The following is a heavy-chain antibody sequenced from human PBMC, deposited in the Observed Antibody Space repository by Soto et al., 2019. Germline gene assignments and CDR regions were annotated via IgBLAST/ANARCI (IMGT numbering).Heavy chain of an antibody. Sequence: QVQLVESGGGVVQPGRSLRLSCAASGFTFSSYAMHWVRRAPGKGLEWMAVMSYDGSNKYYADSVKGRFTISRDNSENALYLQMNSLRPEDRALYYCARDGGAYWGQGNLVIVSS. D-gene: IGHD3-16*01. CDR3: ARDGGAY. CDR2: MSYDGSNK. V-gene: IGHV3-30-3*01. CDR1: GFTFSSYA. J-gene: IGHJ4*02.